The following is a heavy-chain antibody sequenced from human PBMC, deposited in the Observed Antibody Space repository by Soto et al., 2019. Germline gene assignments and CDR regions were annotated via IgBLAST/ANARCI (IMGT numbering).Heavy chain of an antibody. CDR3: FRGSGAGVWFDP. Sequence: ASVKVSCKASGYTFTHYTIHWVRQAPGHCLEWLGWINPENGNTKYSQKVKGRVSITRDTSTSTADMELSGLRSEDTGFYDCFRGSGAGVWFDPWGQATLVTVSS. CDR1: GYTFTHYT. CDR2: INPENGNT. J-gene: IGHJ5*02. V-gene: IGHV1-3*01. D-gene: IGHD1-1*01.